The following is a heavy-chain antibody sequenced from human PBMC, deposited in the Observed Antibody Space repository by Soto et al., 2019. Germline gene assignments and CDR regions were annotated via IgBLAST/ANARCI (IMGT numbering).Heavy chain of an antibody. CDR2: IYYSGST. J-gene: IGHJ5*02. Sequence: SETLSLTCTVSGGSISSGGYYWSWIRQHPGKGLEWIGYIYYSGSTYYNPSLKSRVTVSVDTSKNQFSLKLSSVTAADTAVYYCGGSSSGGWFDPWGQGTLVTVSS. CDR1: GGSISSGGYY. CDR3: GGSSSGGWFDP. V-gene: IGHV4-31*03. D-gene: IGHD6-13*01.